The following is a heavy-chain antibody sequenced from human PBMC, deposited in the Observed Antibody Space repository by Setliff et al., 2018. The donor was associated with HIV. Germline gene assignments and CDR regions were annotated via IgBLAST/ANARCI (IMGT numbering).Heavy chain of an antibody. CDR3: AREQNHYNFWSGHNYDAFDI. CDR2: ISPDGSAT. V-gene: IGHV3-7*01. Sequence: PGGSLRLSCAASGFTFSSAWRGWVRQAPAKGLEWVANISPDGSATYYVDSVKGRFTISRDNAKNSLYLQMNSLRAEDTALYYCAREQNHYNFWSGHNYDAFDIWGRGTMVTVSS. J-gene: IGHJ3*02. CDR1: GFTFSSAW. D-gene: IGHD3-3*01.